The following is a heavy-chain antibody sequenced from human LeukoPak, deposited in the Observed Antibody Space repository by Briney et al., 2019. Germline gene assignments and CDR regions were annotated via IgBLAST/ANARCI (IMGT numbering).Heavy chain of an antibody. J-gene: IGHJ4*02. Sequence: SVKVSCKASGGTFSSYAISWVRQAPGQGLEWMGRIIPILGIANYAQKFQGRVTITADKFTSTAYMELSSLRSEDTAVYYCARAGGSSGYFDYWGQGTLVTVSS. V-gene: IGHV1-69*04. D-gene: IGHD1-26*01. CDR2: IIPILGIA. CDR1: GGTFSSYA. CDR3: ARAGGSSGYFDY.